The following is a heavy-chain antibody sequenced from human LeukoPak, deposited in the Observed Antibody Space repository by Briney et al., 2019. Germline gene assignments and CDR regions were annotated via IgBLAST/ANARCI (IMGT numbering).Heavy chain of an antibody. D-gene: IGHD6-6*01. Sequence: GGSLRLSCAASGFAFSSYSMNWGRQAPGKGRGWGSSISSSSSYIYYADSVKGRFTISRDNAKNSLYLQMNSLRAEDTAVYYCARRWDSSSSGFDYWGQGTLVTVSS. J-gene: IGHJ4*02. V-gene: IGHV3-21*01. CDR1: GFAFSSYS. CDR2: ISSSSSYI. CDR3: ARRWDSSSSGFDY.